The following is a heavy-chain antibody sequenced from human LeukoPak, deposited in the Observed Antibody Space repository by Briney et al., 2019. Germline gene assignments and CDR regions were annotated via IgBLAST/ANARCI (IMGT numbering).Heavy chain of an antibody. CDR3: ARWPGDITRAFDI. Sequence: SETLSPTCTVSGGSISTYYWSWIRQPPGKGLEWIAYIDYSGRTNYNPSLKTRVTISIDTSRTQFSLKLSSVTAADTAVYYCARWPGDITRAFDIWGQGTMVTVSS. CDR1: GGSISTYY. V-gene: IGHV4-59*01. J-gene: IGHJ3*02. CDR2: IDYSGRT. D-gene: IGHD1-14*01.